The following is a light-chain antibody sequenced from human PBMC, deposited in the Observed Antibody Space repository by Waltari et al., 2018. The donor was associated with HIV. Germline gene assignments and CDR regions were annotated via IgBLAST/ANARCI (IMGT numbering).Light chain of an antibody. J-gene: IGKJ1*01. CDR1: QGVSSD. V-gene: IGKV3-15*01. CDR2: GAS. CDR3: QQYNNWPPWT. Sequence: EIVMTQSPATLSVSPGERATLSCRASQGVSSDLAWYQQKPGKAPRLPIYGASTRATGIPARFSGSGSGTEFTLTISSLQSEDFAVYYCQQYNNWPPWTFGQGTKVEIK.